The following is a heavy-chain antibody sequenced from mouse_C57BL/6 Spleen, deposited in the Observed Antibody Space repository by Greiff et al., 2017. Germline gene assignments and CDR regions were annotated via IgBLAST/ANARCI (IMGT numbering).Heavy chain of an antibody. CDR3: AISGYDYDWFAY. D-gene: IGHD2-4*01. CDR1: GYTFTSYW. J-gene: IGHJ3*01. V-gene: IGHV1-74*01. CDR2: IHPSDSDT. Sequence: QVQLQQPGAELVKPGASVKVSCKASGYTFTSYWMHWVKQRPGQGLEWIGMIHPSDSDTNYNQKFKGKATLTVDKSSSTAYMQLSSLTSEDSAVYYCAISGYDYDWFAYWGQGTLVTVSA.